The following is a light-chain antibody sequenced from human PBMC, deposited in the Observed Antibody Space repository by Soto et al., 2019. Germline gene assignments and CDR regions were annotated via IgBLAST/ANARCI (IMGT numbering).Light chain of an antibody. J-gene: IGKJ4*01. CDR3: RKYNSVPLLP. CDR1: DGINNY. CDR2: AAS. Sequence: DIQMTQSKSSLSPSVGDRVTITCRASDGINNYLAWYQQKPGKAPRLLIYAASTLQSGVPYRFSASGSGTDFTLTISRLQPEDVGSYFCRKYNSVPLLPFGGGTRVEI. V-gene: IGKV1-27*01.